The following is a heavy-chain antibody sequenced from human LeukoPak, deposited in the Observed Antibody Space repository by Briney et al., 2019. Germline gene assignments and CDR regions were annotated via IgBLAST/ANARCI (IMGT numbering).Heavy chain of an antibody. Sequence: GGSLRLSCAASGFTFSIYSMNWVRQAPGKGLEWVSFISGSSSSTFYADSVKGRFTVSRDNAKNTLYLQMNSLRSEDTAVYYCAREKVDITIFGVGSYYYYYGMDVWGQGTTVTVSS. D-gene: IGHD3-3*01. V-gene: IGHV3-48*01. CDR1: GFTFSIYS. CDR3: AREKVDITIFGVGSYYYYYGMDV. J-gene: IGHJ6*02. CDR2: ISGSSSST.